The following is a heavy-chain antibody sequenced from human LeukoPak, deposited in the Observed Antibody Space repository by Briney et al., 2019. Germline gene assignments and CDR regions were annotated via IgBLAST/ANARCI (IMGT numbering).Heavy chain of an antibody. CDR2: INPSGGST. Sequence: ASVKVSCKASGYTFTSYYMHWVRQAPGQGLEWMGIINPSGGSTSYAQKFQGRVTMTRDTSTSTVYMELSSLRPEDTAVYYCASGNIRGYSGYDLDYFDYWGQGTLVTVSS. CDR1: GYTFTSYY. CDR3: ASGNIRGYSGYDLDYFDY. J-gene: IGHJ4*02. D-gene: IGHD5-12*01. V-gene: IGHV1-46*01.